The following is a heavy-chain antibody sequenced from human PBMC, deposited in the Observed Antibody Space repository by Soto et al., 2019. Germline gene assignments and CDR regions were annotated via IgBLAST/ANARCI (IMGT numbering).Heavy chain of an antibody. V-gene: IGHV1-3*01. D-gene: IGHD2-15*01. Sequence: VQLVQSGTEVKEPGASVRVSCKASGYTFTAHSLHWARQAPGQGREWMGWIIVSHDRPKYAPQFKGRLAFETDRIATTAYLPLTRLTPEDTAVYSCASEPEDGLPGDYWGQGTPVVVSS. CDR3: ASEPEDGLPGDY. CDR2: IIVSHDRP. CDR1: GYTFTAHS. J-gene: IGHJ4*02.